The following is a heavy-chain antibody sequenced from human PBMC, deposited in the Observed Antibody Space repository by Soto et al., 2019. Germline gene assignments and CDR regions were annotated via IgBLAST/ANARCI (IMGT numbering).Heavy chain of an antibody. J-gene: IGHJ4*02. Sequence: GGSLRLSCAASGFTFSSHAMNWVRQAPGKGLEWVSGISSSGSDTYHADSVKGRFTISRDNSKNTLYLQMNSLRAEDTAVYFCAKADYYGSGSYSFDFWGQGTLVTVSS. CDR2: ISSSGSDT. V-gene: IGHV3-23*01. CDR3: AKADYYGSGSYSFDF. CDR1: GFTFSSHA. D-gene: IGHD3-10*01.